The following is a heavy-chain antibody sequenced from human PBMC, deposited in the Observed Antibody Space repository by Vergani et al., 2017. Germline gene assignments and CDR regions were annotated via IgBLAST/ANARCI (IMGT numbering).Heavy chain of an antibody. CDR3: AVYIVVVPGEAFDI. CDR2: IYYSGST. J-gene: IGHJ3*02. Sequence: QVQLQESGPGLVKPSETLSLTCTVSGGSISSYYWRWIRQHPGKGLEWIGYIYYSGSTNYNPSLNGRVTISVDTSNNQFSLKLSSVTAADTAVYYCAVYIVVVPGEAFDIWGQGTMVTVSS. D-gene: IGHD2-2*01. V-gene: IGHV4-59*01. CDR1: GGSISSYY.